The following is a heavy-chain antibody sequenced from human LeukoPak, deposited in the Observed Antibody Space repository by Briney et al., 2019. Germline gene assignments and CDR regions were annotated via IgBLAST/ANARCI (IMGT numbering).Heavy chain of an antibody. V-gene: IGHV3-48*01. D-gene: IGHD6-13*01. CDR2: ISSSSSII. CDR1: GFTFSSYS. CDR3: ARDVSDSSSWWAPYYYYYMDV. Sequence: GESLTLSCAVSGFTFSSYSMNWVRKAPGKGLEWVSYISSSSSIIYYADSVKGRLTISRDNAKNSLYLQMNSLRAEDTAVYYCARDVSDSSSWWAPYYYYYMDVWGKGTTVTVSS. J-gene: IGHJ6*03.